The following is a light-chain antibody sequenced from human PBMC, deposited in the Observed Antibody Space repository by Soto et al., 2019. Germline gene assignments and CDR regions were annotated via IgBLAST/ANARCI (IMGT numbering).Light chain of an antibody. V-gene: IGLV2-8*01. CDR2: EVT. CDR3: SSYAASNNYV. Sequence: QSALTQPPSASGSPGQSVTISCTGTSSDVGGYNYVSWYQQHPGKALKLLIYEVTKRPSGVPDRFYGSKSGNTASLTVSGLQAEDEADYFCSSYAASNNYVFGNGTKVTV. J-gene: IGLJ1*01. CDR1: SSDVGGYNY.